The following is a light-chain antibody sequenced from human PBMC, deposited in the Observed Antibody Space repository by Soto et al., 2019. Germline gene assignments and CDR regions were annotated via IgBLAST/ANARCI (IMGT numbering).Light chain of an antibody. V-gene: IGKV2-30*01. CDR3: MQTTHWPWT. CDR2: DVS. Sequence: DVVMTQSPLSLPVTLGQPASISCRSSQSLVYSDGNTFLHWFQQRPGQSPRRLIYDVSDRDSGVPDRFSGSGSGTDFTLKTSRVEAEDVGLYYCMQTTHWPWTFGQGTKVEIK. CDR1: QSLVYSDGNTF. J-gene: IGKJ1*01.